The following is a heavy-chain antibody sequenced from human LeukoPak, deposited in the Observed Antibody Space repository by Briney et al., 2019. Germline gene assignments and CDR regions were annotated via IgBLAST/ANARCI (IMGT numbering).Heavy chain of an antibody. CDR3: VRHTTSGWYQVVY. Sequence: SETLSLTCTVSGGSISGFYWSWIRQSPWKGLDLIGFIHYSGSTDHNPSLKSRVTISVDASKNQFSLKLTSVTAADTAVYYCVRHTTSGWYQVVYWGQGTLVTVSS. J-gene: IGHJ4*02. CDR1: GGSISGFY. D-gene: IGHD6-19*01. V-gene: IGHV4-59*01. CDR2: IHYSGST.